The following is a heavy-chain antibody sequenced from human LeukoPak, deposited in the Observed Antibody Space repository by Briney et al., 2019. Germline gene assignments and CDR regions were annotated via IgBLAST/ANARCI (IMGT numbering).Heavy chain of an antibody. J-gene: IGHJ5*02. D-gene: IGHD6-13*01. V-gene: IGHV4-59*12. CDR3: ATRDGIAAAGFTGANWFDP. Sequence: SETLSLTCTVSGGSISSYYWSWIRQPPGKGLEWIGYIYYSGSTNYNPSLKSRVTISVDTSKNQFSLKLSSVTAADTAVYYCATRDGIAAAGFTGANWFDPWGQGTLVTVSS. CDR2: IYYSGST. CDR1: GGSISSYY.